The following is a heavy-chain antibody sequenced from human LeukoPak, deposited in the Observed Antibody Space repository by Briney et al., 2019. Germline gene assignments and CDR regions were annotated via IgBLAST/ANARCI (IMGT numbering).Heavy chain of an antibody. J-gene: IGHJ4*02. Sequence: ASVKVSCKASGYTFTGYYMHWVRQAPGQGLEWMGWINPNSGGTNYAQKFQGRVTMTRDTSISTAYMELSRLRSDDTAVYYCARDFIAARPKNYFDYWGQGTLVTVSS. V-gene: IGHV1-2*02. CDR2: INPNSGGT. CDR1: GYTFTGYY. CDR3: ARDFIAARPKNYFDY. D-gene: IGHD6-6*01.